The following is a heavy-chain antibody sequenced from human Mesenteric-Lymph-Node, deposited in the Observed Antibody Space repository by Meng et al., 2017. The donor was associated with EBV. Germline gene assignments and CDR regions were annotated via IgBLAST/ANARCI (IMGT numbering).Heavy chain of an antibody. CDR2: IYSGGTT. J-gene: IGHJ4*02. Sequence: EGQLVGSGGGLIQPGGSLRLSCAASWFIVSSSYMSWVRQAPGKGLEWVSIIYSGGTTYYADSVKGRFTISRDNSKNTLYLQMNSLRAEDTAVYYCARGRFLEWLIDNWGQGTLVTVSS. V-gene: IGHV3-53*01. D-gene: IGHD3-3*01. CDR1: WFIVSSSY. CDR3: ARGRFLEWLIDN.